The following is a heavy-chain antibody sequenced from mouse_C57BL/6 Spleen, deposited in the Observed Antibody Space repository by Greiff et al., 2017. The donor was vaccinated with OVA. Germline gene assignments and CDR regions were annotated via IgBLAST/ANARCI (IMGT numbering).Heavy chain of an antibody. Sequence: VQLQQPGAELVMPGASVKLSCKASGYTFTSYWMHWVKQRPGQGLEWIGEIDPSDSHTNYNQKFKGKSTLTVDKSSSTAYMQLSSLTSEDSAVYYCARPSYYSNPFDYWGQGTTLTVSS. CDR3: ARPSYYSNPFDY. D-gene: IGHD2-5*01. J-gene: IGHJ2*01. CDR1: GYTFTSYW. CDR2: IDPSDSHT. V-gene: IGHV1-69*01.